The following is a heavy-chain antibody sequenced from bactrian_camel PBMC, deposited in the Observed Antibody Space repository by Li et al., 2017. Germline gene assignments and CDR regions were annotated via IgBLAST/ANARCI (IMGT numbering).Heavy chain of an antibody. CDR2: LNRRGGDT. Sequence: QVQLVESGGGSVQSGGSLTLSCVVGYDENCIGWFRQSPGKEREGVAVLNRRGGDTYYGDSVKGRFTISKDVASNTLSLQMNSLKPEDTAMYYCAARRLYGSSCKGIGYNYWGQGTQVTVS. CDR1: YDENC. J-gene: IGHJ4*01. CDR3: AARRLYGSSCKGIGYNY. D-gene: IGHD2*01. V-gene: IGHV3S63*01.